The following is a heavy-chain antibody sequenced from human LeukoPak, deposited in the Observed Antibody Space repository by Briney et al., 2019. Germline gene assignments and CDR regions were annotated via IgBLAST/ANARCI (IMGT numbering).Heavy chain of an antibody. CDR1: GYTFTSYY. J-gene: IGHJ4*02. CDR2: INPSGGST. D-gene: IGHD2-2*02. V-gene: IGHV1-46*01. Sequence: GASVKVSCKASGYTFTSYYIHWVRQAPGQGPEWMGIINPSGGSTSYAQKFQGRVTMTRDTSTSTVYMELSSLRSEDTAVYYCARGIVVVPAAIKFRTLDYWGQGTLVTVSS. CDR3: ARGIVVVPAAIKFRTLDY.